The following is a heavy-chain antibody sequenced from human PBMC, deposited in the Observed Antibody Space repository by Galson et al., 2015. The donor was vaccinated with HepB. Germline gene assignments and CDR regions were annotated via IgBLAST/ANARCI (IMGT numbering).Heavy chain of an antibody. J-gene: IGHJ4*02. CDR2: IKQDGSEK. CDR1: GFTFSSYW. V-gene: IGHV3-7*03. D-gene: IGHD2-2*01. Sequence: SLRLSCAASGFTFSSYWMSWVRQAPGKGLEWVANIKQDGSEKYYVDSVKGRFTISRDNAKNSLFLQMNSLRADDTAVYYCARNCSTTSCYLDHWGQGTLVTVSS. CDR3: ARNCSTTSCYLDH.